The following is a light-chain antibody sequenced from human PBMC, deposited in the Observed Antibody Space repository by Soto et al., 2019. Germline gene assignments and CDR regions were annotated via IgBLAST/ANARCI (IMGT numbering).Light chain of an antibody. J-gene: IGKJ1*01. Sequence: EIALTQSRCKLSLSPVALVPLSCRAIQSVGSRFLAWYQQKPGQAPRLLISGTFSRATGIPDSFSGSGSGTDFTLTISRLEPEDFAVYYCQQYGSSPRWTFGQGTKVDI. CDR1: QSVGSRF. V-gene: IGKV3-20*01. CDR3: QQYGSSPRWT. CDR2: GTF.